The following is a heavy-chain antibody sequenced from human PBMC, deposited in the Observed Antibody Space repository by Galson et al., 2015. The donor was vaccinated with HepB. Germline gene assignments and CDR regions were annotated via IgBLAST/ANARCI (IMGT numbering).Heavy chain of an antibody. CDR3: ARLGIEVANIDH. D-gene: IGHD6-19*01. J-gene: IGHJ4*02. V-gene: IGHV1-46*01. CDR1: GYTFTSYG. CDR2: INPSGGST. Sequence: SVKVSCKASGYTFTSYGISWVRQAPGHALEYMGVINPSGGSTSYAQKFRGRVTMTRDTSTNTVYMELSSLRSEDTAVYYCARLGIEVANIDHWGQGTLVIVSS.